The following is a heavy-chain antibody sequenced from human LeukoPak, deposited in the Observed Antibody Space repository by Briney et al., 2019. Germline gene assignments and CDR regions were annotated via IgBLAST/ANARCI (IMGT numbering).Heavy chain of an antibody. D-gene: IGHD1-26*01. CDR3: AAEAEYSGSYGFDY. CDR1: GLTFTSSA. V-gene: IGHV1-58*02. J-gene: IGHJ4*02. Sequence: SVKVSCKASGLTFTSSAMQWVRQARGQRLEWIGWIVVGSGNTNYAQKFQERVTITRDMSTSTAYMELSSLRSEDTAVYYCAAEAEYSGSYGFDYWGQGTLVTVSS. CDR2: IVVGSGNT.